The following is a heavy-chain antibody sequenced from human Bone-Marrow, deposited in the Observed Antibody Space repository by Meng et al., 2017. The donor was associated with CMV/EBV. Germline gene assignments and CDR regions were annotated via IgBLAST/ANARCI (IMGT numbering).Heavy chain of an antibody. J-gene: IGHJ6*02. CDR1: GFTFSSYG. D-gene: IGHD2-2*01. CDR3: ARGFVVVPERYYGMDV. CDR2: ITGSGGST. V-gene: IGHV3-23*01. Sequence: GESLKISCAASGFTFSSYGMHWVRQAPGKGLEWVSAITGSGGSTYYADSVKGRFTISRDNSKNTLYLQMNSLRAEDTALYYCARGFVVVPERYYGMDVWGQGTTVTVPS.